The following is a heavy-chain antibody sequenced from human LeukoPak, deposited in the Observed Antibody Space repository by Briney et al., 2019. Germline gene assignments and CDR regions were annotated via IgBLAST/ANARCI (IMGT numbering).Heavy chain of an antibody. D-gene: IGHD6-19*01. V-gene: IGHV3-21*01. CDR3: ARDVYSSGWYAYYFDY. J-gene: IGHJ4*02. Sequence: PGGSLGLSCAAPDFTFSSHALNWVRQAQGKGLGWVSPISSNSRYIYYADSLKGRFTISRDNAKNSLYMQMNSLRAEDTAVYYCARDVYSSGWYAYYFDYWGQGTLVTVSS. CDR2: ISSNSRYI. CDR1: DFTFSSHA.